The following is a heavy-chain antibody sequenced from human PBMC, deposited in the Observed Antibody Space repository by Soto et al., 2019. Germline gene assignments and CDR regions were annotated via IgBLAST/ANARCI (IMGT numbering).Heavy chain of an antibody. CDR2: IRSKAHGGTT. CDR3: TRSLLTTLSDY. D-gene: IGHD1-1*01. J-gene: IGHJ4*02. V-gene: IGHV3-49*04. Sequence: HPGGSLRLSCTASGFTFGDYAMSWVRQAPGKGLKWVGFIRSKAHGGTTEYAASVKGRFTISRDDSKSIAYLQMNSLKTEDTAVYYCTRSLLTTLSDYWGQGTLVTVSS. CDR1: GFTFGDYA.